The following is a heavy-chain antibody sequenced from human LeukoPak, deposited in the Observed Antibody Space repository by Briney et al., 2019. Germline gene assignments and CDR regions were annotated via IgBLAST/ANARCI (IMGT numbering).Heavy chain of an antibody. CDR2: ISYDGSNK. D-gene: IGHD3-22*01. V-gene: IGHV3-30*09. J-gene: IGHJ6*03. CDR3: ARDGYYYDSSGYYAPKTYYYYYMDV. CDR1: GFTFSSYA. Sequence: GGSLRLSCAASGFTFSSYAMHWVRQAPGKGLEWVAVISYDGSNKYYADSVKGRFAISRDNSKNTLYLQMNSLRAEDTAVYYCARDGYYYDSSGYYAPKTYYYYYMDVWGKGTTVTVSS.